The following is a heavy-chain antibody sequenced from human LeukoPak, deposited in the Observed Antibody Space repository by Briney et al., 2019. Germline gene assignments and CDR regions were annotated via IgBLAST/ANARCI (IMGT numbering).Heavy chain of an antibody. V-gene: IGHV4-59*08. CDR1: GGSISSYY. J-gene: IGHJ6*03. CDR3: ARQSIAARGYYYYMDV. D-gene: IGHD6-6*01. CDR2: IYYSGST. Sequence: TASGTLSLTCAVSGGSISSYYWSWIRQPPGKGLEWIGYIYYSGSTHHNPSLKSRVTISVDTSKNQFSLKVSSVTAADTAVYYCARQSIAARGYYYYMDVWGKGTTVTVSS.